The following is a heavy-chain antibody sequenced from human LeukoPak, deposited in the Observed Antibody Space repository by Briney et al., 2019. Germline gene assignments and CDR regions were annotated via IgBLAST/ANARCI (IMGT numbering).Heavy chain of an antibody. D-gene: IGHD6-13*01. Sequence: PGGSLRLSCAASGFTFSRYEMNWVRHAPGKGLEWVSYISSSGSTIYYADSVKGRFTISRDNAKNSLYLHMNSLRAEDTAVYYCARDDSSSWYMDWGQGTLVTVSS. J-gene: IGHJ4*02. CDR3: ARDDSSSWYMD. CDR2: ISSSGSTI. CDR1: GFTFSRYE. V-gene: IGHV3-48*03.